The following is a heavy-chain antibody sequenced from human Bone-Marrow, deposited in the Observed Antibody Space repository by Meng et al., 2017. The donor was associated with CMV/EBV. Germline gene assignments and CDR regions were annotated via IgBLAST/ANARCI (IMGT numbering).Heavy chain of an antibody. D-gene: IGHD6-6*01. J-gene: IGHJ4*02. CDR2: IRYDGSSE. Sequence: GGSLRLSCAASGFTFSNYGMHWVRQAPGKGLEWVAFIRYDGSSEYYADSLKGRFTISRDNSKKTLYLQMNSLRAEDTAVYYCAKDSAEYSSSSDYWGQGTLVTVSS. CDR3: AKDSAEYSSSSDY. CDR1: GFTFSNYG. V-gene: IGHV3-30*02.